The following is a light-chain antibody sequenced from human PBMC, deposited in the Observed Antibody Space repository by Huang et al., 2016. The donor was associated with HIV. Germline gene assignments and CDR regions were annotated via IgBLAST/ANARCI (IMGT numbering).Light chain of an antibody. V-gene: IGKV1-27*01. CDR3: QKYNSALLFT. J-gene: IGKJ3*01. CDR2: AAS. Sequence: DIQMTQSPSSLSASVGDRVTITCRASQGISNYLAWYQQKPGKVPKLLIYAASTLQSGVPSRFSGSGSGTDCTLTISSLPPEDVATDYCQKYNSALLFTFGPGTKVVIK. CDR1: QGISNY.